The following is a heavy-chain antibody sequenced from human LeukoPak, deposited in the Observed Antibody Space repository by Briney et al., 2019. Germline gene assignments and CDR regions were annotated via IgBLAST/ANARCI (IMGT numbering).Heavy chain of an antibody. Sequence: GGSLRLSCVASGFSVSANYMSWVRPAPGKGLEWVSSISSSSSYIYYEDTVRGRFTISRDNAKNSLYLKMNSLRAEDTAVYYCAREEDYYDSSGYYWSWFDPWGQGTLVTVSS. CDR3: AREEDYYDSSGYYWSWFDP. CDR1: GFSVSANY. V-gene: IGHV3-21*01. J-gene: IGHJ5*02. CDR2: ISSSSSYI. D-gene: IGHD3-22*01.